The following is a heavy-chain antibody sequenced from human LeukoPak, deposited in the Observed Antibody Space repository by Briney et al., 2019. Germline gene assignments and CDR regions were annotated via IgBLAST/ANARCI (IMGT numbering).Heavy chain of an antibody. CDR3: AKYCISADCYANWFGP. J-gene: IGHJ5*02. D-gene: IGHD2-2*01. CDR2: SKSKTDGGTT. V-gene: IGHV3-15*01. Sequence: PGGSLRLYCAGPGYTLSSAWMTWVRQAPGKGLEWVGLSKSKTDGGTTDYAAPVKGRFTISRDDSKNTLYLQMNSLKTEDTAVYYCAKYCISADCYANWFGPWGQGTLVTVSS. CDR1: GYTLSSAW.